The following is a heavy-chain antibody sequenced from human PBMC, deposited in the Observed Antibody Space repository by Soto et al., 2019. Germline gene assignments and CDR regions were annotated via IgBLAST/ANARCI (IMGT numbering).Heavy chain of an antibody. J-gene: IGHJ3*02. D-gene: IGHD6-13*01. CDR2: MYHSEGST. CDR1: GGSISSSSHY. Sequence: QLQLQESGPGLVKPSETLSLTCTVSGGSISSSSHYWGWIRQPPGTGLEWIGSMYHSEGSTYYNPSLKSRVTTSVDTSNNQFALKLSTVTAADTAVYYCARRTIAAAATSAFDIWGQGTLVTVSS. V-gene: IGHV4-39*01. CDR3: ARRTIAAAATSAFDI.